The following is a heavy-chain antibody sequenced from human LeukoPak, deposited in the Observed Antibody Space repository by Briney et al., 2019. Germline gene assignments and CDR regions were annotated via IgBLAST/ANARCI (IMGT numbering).Heavy chain of an antibody. V-gene: IGHV3-21*01. CDR3: ARDPRWVATAIGYFDY. J-gene: IGHJ4*02. CDR2: ISSSSSYI. CDR1: GFTFSSYS. D-gene: IGHD5-18*01. Sequence: GGSLRLSCAASGFTFSSYSMNWVRQAPGKGLGWVSSISSSSSYIYYADSVKGRFTISRDNAKNSLYLQMNSLRAEDTAVYYCARDPRWVATAIGYFDYWGQGTLVTVSS.